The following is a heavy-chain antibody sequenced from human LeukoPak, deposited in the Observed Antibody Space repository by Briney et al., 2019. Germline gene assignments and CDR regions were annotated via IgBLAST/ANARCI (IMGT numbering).Heavy chain of an antibody. J-gene: IGHJ4*02. CDR1: GFTFSSYG. Sequence: GGSLRLSCAASGFTFSSYGMNWVRQAPGKGLEWVSSISSSSSYIYYADSVKGRFTISRDNAKNSLYLQMNSLRAEDTAVYYCAPMATIFVDYWGQGTLVTVSS. CDR3: APMATIFVDY. V-gene: IGHV3-21*01. D-gene: IGHD3-9*01. CDR2: ISSSSSYI.